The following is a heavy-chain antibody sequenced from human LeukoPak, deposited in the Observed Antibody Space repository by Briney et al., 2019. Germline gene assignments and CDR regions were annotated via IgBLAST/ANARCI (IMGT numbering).Heavy chain of an antibody. CDR2: ISSSSSYI. CDR3: AKDMGGGDYYDSSGSFDY. CDR1: GFTFSSYS. D-gene: IGHD3-22*01. Sequence: GGSLRLSCAASGFTFSSYSMNWVRQAPGKGLEWVSSISSSSSYIYYADSVKGRFTISRDNAKNSLYLQMNSLRAEDTALYYCAKDMGGGDYYDSSGSFDYWGQGTLVTVSS. V-gene: IGHV3-21*04. J-gene: IGHJ4*02.